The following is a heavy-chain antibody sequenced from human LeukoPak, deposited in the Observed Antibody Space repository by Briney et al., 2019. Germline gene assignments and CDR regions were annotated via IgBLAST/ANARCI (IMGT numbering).Heavy chain of an antibody. CDR3: ARERGSGSYYLHFQH. CDR1: GYTFTGYY. J-gene: IGHJ1*01. D-gene: IGHD3-10*01. Sequence: ASVEVSCKASGYTFTGYYMHWVRQAPGQGLEWMGWINPNSGGTNYAQKFQGRVTMTRDTSISTAYMELSRLRSDDTAVYYCARERGSGSYYLHFQHWGQGTLVTVSS. V-gene: IGHV1-2*02. CDR2: INPNSGGT.